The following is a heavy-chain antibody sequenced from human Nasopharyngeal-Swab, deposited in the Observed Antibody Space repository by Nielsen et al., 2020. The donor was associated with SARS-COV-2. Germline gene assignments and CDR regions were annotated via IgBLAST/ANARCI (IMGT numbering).Heavy chain of an antibody. J-gene: IGHJ4*02. CDR2: SSPTNGNT. V-gene: IGHV1-18*04. CDR1: GYTFTTYD. D-gene: IGHD3-10*01. Sequence: ASVTVSCKASGYTFTTYDIPWVRQAPGQGLEWMGWSSPTNGNTNYALNFQGRVTMTADTSTNTAYMELRSLRYDDTAVYYCARDPGAATLDYWGQGSLVTVSS. CDR3: ARDPGAATLDY.